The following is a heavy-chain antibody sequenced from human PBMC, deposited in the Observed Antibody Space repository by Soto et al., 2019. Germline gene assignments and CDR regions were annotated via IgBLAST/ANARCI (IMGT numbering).Heavy chain of an antibody. CDR1: GFTFSTYW. CDR2: IKQDGSEK. Sequence: PGGSLRLSCVVSGFTFSTYWMNWVRQAPGKGLEWVANIKQDGSEKYYVDSVKGRFTISRDNAKNSLYLQMNSLRAEDTAVYYCARDLGYRGFRLDYWGQGTLVTVSS. J-gene: IGHJ4*02. V-gene: IGHV3-7*01. CDR3: ARDLGYRGFRLDY. D-gene: IGHD5-12*01.